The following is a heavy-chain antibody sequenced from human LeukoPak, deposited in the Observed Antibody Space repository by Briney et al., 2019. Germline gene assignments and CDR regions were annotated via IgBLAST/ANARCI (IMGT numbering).Heavy chain of an antibody. D-gene: IGHD2-15*01. J-gene: IGHJ6*03. CDR2: IIPNSGGT. CDR1: GFTFTGYY. V-gene: IGHV1-2*02. CDR3: ARGPPVIAATRRYSYYYYMDV. Sequence: GASVKVSCKASGFTFTGYYMHWVRQAPGQGLEWMGWIIPNSGGTNYAQKFQGRVTMTGDTSISTAYMDLSRLTSDDTAVYYCARGPPVIAATRRYSYYYYMDVWGKGTAVTVSS.